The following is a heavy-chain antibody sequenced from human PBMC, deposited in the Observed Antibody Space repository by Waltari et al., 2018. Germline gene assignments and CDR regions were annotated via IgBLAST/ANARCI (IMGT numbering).Heavy chain of an antibody. Sequence: QERLVEAGGGLVQAGGSLRLSCGASGFTFRDDYIRGIRQAPGKGLEWVAAISSTGRNTDYGDSVRGRFTISRDNTKNSLYLQMHSLRVEDTAVYFCARGPPTLTSTTFQSDSWGQGTLVTVSS. CDR1: GFTFRDDY. CDR3: ARGPPTLTSTTFQSDS. CDR2: ISSTGRNT. D-gene: IGHD2-2*01. V-gene: IGHV3-11*06. J-gene: IGHJ5*02.